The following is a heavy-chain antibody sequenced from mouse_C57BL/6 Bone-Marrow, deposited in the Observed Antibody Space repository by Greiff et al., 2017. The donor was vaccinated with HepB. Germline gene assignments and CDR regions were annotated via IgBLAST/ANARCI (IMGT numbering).Heavy chain of an antibody. CDR1: GYTFTSYW. Sequence: QVQLQQPGAELVKPGASVKLSCKASGYTFTSYWMHWVKQRPGQGLEWIGMIHPNSGSTNYNEKFKSKATLTVDKSSSTAYMQLSSLTSEDSAVFYCARVRWLLRLYAMDYWGPGTSVTVSS. CDR3: ARVRWLLRLYAMDY. CDR2: IHPNSGST. J-gene: IGHJ4*01. V-gene: IGHV1-64*01. D-gene: IGHD2-3*01.